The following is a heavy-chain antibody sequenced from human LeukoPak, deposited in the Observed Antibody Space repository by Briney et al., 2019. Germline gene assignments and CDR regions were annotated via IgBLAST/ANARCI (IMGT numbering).Heavy chain of an antibody. CDR3: VRRSGYGLDY. CDR2: IYHSGST. CDR1: GGSISSGGYS. Sequence: SETLSLTCAASGGSISSGGYSWSWIRQPPGKGLEWIGYIYHSGSTYYNPSLKSRVTISVDRSKNQFSLKLSSVTAADTAVYYCVRRSGYGLDYWGQGTLVTVSS. J-gene: IGHJ4*02. V-gene: IGHV4-30-2*01. D-gene: IGHD5-12*01.